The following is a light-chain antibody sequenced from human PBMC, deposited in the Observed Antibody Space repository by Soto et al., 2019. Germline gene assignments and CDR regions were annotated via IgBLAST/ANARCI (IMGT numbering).Light chain of an antibody. J-gene: IGKJ2*01. CDR3: QQSYSTPYT. CDR2: AAS. Sequence: DIPMTQSPSFVSASVGDRVTITCRASQAVSTWLAWYQQKPGDAPKLLIYAASTLQSGVPSRFSGSGSGTDFTLTIRSLQPEDFATYFCQQSYSTPYTFGQGTKLEIK. V-gene: IGKV1-12*01. CDR1: QAVSTW.